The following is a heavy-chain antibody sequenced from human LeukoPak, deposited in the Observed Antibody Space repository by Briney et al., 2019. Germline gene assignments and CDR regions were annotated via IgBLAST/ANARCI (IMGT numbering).Heavy chain of an antibody. J-gene: IGHJ4*02. Sequence: PSETLSLTCAVYGGSFSGYYWSWIRQPPGKGLEWIGEINHSGSTNYNPSPKSRVTISVDTSKNQFSLKLSSVTAADTAVYYCAHLGYCSSTSCPAYWGQGTLVTVSS. CDR3: AHLGYCSSTSCPAY. CDR1: GGSFSGYY. V-gene: IGHV4-34*01. D-gene: IGHD2-2*01. CDR2: INHSGST.